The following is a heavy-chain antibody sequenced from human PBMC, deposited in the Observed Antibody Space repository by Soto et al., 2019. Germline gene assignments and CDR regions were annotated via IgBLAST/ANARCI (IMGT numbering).Heavy chain of an antibody. Sequence: QVQLQESGPGLVKPSQTLSLTCTVSGGSISSGGYYWSWIRQPPGEGLERIGHTYYGGSTYYNPSLKSRVTIAVDTSKHQFSLQLSSVTAADTAVYYCARTPKSMTTIVGDYYFDYWGQGTLVTVSS. CDR2: TYYGGST. CDR1: GGSISSGGYY. D-gene: IGHD3-22*01. CDR3: ARTPKSMTTIVGDYYFDY. V-gene: IGHV4-31*03. J-gene: IGHJ4*02.